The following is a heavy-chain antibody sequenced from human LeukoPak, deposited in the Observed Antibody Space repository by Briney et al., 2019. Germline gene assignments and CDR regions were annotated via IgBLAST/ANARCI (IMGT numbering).Heavy chain of an antibody. CDR2: INWSGVST. J-gene: IGHJ2*01. CDR1: GVTFDDYA. Sequence: GGSLRLSCAASGVTFDDYARSWVRQAPGKGLEWVSGINWSGVSTGYADSVEGRFTISRDNTKNSLFLQMNSLRAEDTAFYYCAKGKDTLNPYWYFDVWGRGTLVTVSS. CDR3: AKGKDTLNPYWYFDV. D-gene: IGHD2-15*01. V-gene: IGHV3-20*04.